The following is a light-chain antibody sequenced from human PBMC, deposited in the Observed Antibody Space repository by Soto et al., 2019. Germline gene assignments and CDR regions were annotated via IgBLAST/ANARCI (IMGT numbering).Light chain of an antibody. CDR3: QQLNSYPQ. J-gene: IGKJ3*01. CDR1: QGISSY. CDR2: AAS. V-gene: IGKV1-9*01. Sequence: DIQLTQSPSFLSASVGDRVTITCRASQGISSYLAWYQQKPGKAPKLLIYAASTLQSGVPSRFSGSGSGTEFTLTISSLQPDDFATYYCQQLNSYPQFGPGTKVDIK.